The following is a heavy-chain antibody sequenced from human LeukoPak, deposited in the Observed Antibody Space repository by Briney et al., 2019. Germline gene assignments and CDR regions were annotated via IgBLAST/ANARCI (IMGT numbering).Heavy chain of an antibody. CDR3: ARLSSRWYFSPDY. V-gene: IGHV4-31*03. CDR1: GGSISSGGYY. CDR2: IYYSGST. Sequence: SETLSLTCTVSGGSISSGGYYWSWIRQHPGKGLEWIGYIYYSGSTYYYPSLKSRVTISVNTSKNQFSLNLSSVTAADTAVDYCARLSSRWYFSPDYWGQGTLVTVSS. D-gene: IGHD6-19*01. J-gene: IGHJ4*02.